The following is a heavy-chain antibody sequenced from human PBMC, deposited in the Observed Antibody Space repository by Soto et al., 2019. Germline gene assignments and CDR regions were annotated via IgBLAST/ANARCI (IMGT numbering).Heavy chain of an antibody. CDR3: ARERRLGYCSGGSCFPQGEWFDP. Sequence: QVQLVQSGAEVKKPGASVKVSCKASGYTFTSYGISWVRQAPGQGLEWMGWISAYNGNTNYAQKLQGRVTMTTDTSTSAAYMELRSLRSDDTAVYYCARERRLGYCSGGSCFPQGEWFDPWGQGTLVPVSS. CDR1: GYTFTSYG. V-gene: IGHV1-18*01. CDR2: ISAYNGNT. D-gene: IGHD2-15*01. J-gene: IGHJ5*02.